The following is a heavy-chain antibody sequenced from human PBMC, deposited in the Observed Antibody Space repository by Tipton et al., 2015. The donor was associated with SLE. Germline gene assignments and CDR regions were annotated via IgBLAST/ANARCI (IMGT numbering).Heavy chain of an antibody. V-gene: IGHV4-31*02. CDR2: FYYTGST. Sequence: LRLSCTVSGGSINSGGYYWSWIRQHPGKGLEWIGYFYYTGSTFYNPSLNSRLTISVDTSKNQFSLKLTSVTAADTAVYYCATHEDAIPSSDWGQGTLVTVAS. J-gene: IGHJ4*02. CDR1: GGSINSGGYY. D-gene: IGHD6-19*01. CDR3: ATHEDAIPSSD.